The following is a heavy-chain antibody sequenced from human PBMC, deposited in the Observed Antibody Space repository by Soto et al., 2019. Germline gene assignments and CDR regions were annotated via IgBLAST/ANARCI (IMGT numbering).Heavy chain of an antibody. Sequence: GGSLRLSCAASGFTFSSYGMHWVRQAPGKGLEWVAVIWYDGSNKYYADSVKGRFTISRDNSKNTLYLQMNSLRAEDTAVDYCARDRGSHHLFLDYWGQGTLVTVSS. CDR1: GFTFSSYG. J-gene: IGHJ4*02. D-gene: IGHD1-26*01. CDR2: IWYDGSNK. CDR3: ARDRGSHHLFLDY. V-gene: IGHV3-33*01.